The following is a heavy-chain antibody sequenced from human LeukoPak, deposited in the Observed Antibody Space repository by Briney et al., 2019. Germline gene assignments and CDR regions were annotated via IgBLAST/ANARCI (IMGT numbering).Heavy chain of an antibody. Sequence: QPGGSLRLSCAASGFTFSTYEMNWVRQAPGKGLEWVSCISSSGSTIYYADSVKGRFTISRDNAENSLYLQMNSLRAEDTAIYYCVVITWDYWGQGTLVTVSS. V-gene: IGHV3-48*03. D-gene: IGHD3-22*01. CDR1: GFTFSTYE. CDR3: VVITWDY. J-gene: IGHJ4*02. CDR2: ISSSGSTI.